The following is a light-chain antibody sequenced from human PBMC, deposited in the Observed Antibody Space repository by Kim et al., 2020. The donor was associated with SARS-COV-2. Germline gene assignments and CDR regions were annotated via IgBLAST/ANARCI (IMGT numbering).Light chain of an antibody. CDR1: QSVLYSSNNKNY. CDR2: WAS. CDR3: QHYYSTPPGT. Sequence: DIVMTQSPDSLAVSLGERATINCKSSQSVLYSSNNKNYLAWYQQKPGQPPKLLIYWASTRESGVPDRFSGSGSGTDFTLTISSLQAEDVAVYYCQHYYSTPPGTFGPGTKVDIK. J-gene: IGKJ3*01. V-gene: IGKV4-1*01.